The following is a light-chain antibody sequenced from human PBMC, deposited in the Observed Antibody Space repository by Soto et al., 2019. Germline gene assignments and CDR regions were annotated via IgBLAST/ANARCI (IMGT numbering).Light chain of an antibody. CDR1: QGIGSY. CDR2: AAS. CDR3: QQLNSYPHT. Sequence: IQLTQSPSSLSASVGDRVTITCRASQGIGSYLAWYQQKPGKAPKLLIYAASTLQSGVPSRFSGSGSGTDFTLTISSLQPEEFATYYCQQLNSYPHTFGGGTKVEIK. V-gene: IGKV1-9*01. J-gene: IGKJ4*02.